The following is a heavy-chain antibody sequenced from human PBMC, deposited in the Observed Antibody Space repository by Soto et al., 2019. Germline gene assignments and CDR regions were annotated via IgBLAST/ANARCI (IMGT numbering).Heavy chain of an antibody. J-gene: IGHJ4*02. CDR2: IYYSGNT. D-gene: IGHD3-10*01. CDR3: ATLGLWLYYFDY. V-gene: IGHV4-30-4*01. Sequence: SETLSLTCTVSGDSISSGDYYWSWIRQPPGKGLEWIGCIYYSGNTYYNPSLKRRFSISVDTSKNQFSLQLSSVTVADTAVYYCATLGLWLYYFDYWGQGTLVTVSS. CDR1: GDSISSGDYY.